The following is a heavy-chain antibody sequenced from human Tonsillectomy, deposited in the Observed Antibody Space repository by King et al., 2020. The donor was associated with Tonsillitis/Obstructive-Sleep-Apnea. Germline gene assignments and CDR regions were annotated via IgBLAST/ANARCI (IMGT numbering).Heavy chain of an antibody. CDR2: INSDGSST. CDR3: ARGDLYDFWSGSFDY. CDR1: GFTFSSYW. D-gene: IGHD3-3*01. Sequence: VQLVESGGGLVQPGGSLRLSCAASGFTFSSYWMHWVRQAPGKGLVWVSRINSDGSSTSYADSVKGRFTISRDNAKNPLFLQMNSLRAEDTAVYYCARGDLYDFWSGSFDYWGQGTLVTVSS. V-gene: IGHV3-74*01. J-gene: IGHJ4*02.